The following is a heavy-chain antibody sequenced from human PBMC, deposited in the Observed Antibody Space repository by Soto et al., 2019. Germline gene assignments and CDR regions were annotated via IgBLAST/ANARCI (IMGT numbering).Heavy chain of an antibody. V-gene: IGHV3-11*01. CDR3: ARWGDDFWSGSHYYYYYMDV. J-gene: IGHJ6*03. Sequence: GGSLRLSCAASGFTFSDYYMSWIRQAPGKGLEWVSYISSSGSTIYYADSVKGRFTISRDNAKNSLYLQMNSLRAEDTAVYYCARWGDDFWSGSHYYYYYMDVWGKGTTVTVSS. CDR1: GFTFSDYY. CDR2: ISSSGSTI. D-gene: IGHD3-3*01.